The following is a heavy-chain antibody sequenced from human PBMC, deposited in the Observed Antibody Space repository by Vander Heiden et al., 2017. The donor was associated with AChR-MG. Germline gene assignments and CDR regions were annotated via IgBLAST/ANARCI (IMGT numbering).Heavy chain of an antibody. CDR3: AKRGDIVVVPAARRYYGMDV. J-gene: IGHJ6*02. CDR2: ISSSGGST. V-gene: IGHV3-23*01. CDR1: GVTFSSYA. D-gene: IGHD2-2*01. Sequence: EGQLLESGGGLVQPGGSLRLSCAASGVTFSSYAMSGVRQAPGKGLEWVSAISSSGGSTYYADSVKGRFTISRDNSKNTLYLQMNSLRAEDTAVYYCAKRGDIVVVPAARRYYGMDVWGQGTTVTVSS.